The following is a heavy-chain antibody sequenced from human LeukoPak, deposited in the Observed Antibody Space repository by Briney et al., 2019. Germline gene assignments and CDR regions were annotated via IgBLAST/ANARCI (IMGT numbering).Heavy chain of an antibody. CDR3: ARAPYCSGGSCYSDMDV. CDR2: IYYSGST. D-gene: IGHD2-15*01. CDR1: GGSISSSRYY. Sequence: SETLSLTCTVSGGSISSSRYYGGWIRQPPGKGLEWIGSIYYSGSTYYNPSLKSRVTISVDTPKNQFSLKLSSVTAADTAVYYCARAPYCSGGSCYSDMDVWGKGTTVTVSS. J-gene: IGHJ6*03. V-gene: IGHV4-39*07.